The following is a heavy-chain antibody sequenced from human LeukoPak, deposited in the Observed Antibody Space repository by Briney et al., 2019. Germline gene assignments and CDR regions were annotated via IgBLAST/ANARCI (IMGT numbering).Heavy chain of an antibody. CDR3: AREGYGLRFDY. D-gene: IGHD3-16*01. CDR1: GGSFSGYY. CDR2: INHSGST. V-gene: IGHV4-34*01. Sequence: PSETLSLTCAVYGGSFSGYYWSWIRQHPGKGLEWIGEINHSGSTNYNPSLKSRVTISVDTSKNQFSLKLSSVTAADTAVYYCAREGYGLRFDYWGQGTLVTVSS. J-gene: IGHJ4*02.